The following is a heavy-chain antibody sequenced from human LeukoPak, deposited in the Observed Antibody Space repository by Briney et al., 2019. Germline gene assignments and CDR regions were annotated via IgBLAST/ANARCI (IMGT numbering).Heavy chain of an antibody. CDR1: GDSISSGGYS. Sequence: PSETLSLTCAVSGDSISSGGYSWSWIRQPPGKGLEWIGYIYHSGSTYYNPSLKSRVTISVDRSKNQFSLKLSSVTAADTAVYYCAREVDYYFDYWGQGTLVTVS. V-gene: IGHV4-30-2*01. CDR3: AREVDYYFDY. CDR2: IYHSGST. J-gene: IGHJ4*02.